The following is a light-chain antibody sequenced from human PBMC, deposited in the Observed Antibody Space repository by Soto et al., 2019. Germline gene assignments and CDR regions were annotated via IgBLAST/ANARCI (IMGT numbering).Light chain of an antibody. CDR2: TTS. CDR3: LQHNSYPRT. V-gene: IGKV1-17*03. CDR1: QGISNY. Sequence: DVQMTQSPSAVSASVGDRGKITCRASQGISNYLAWFQQKPGKVPKRLIYTTSTLQSGVPSRFSGSRSGTEFTLTISSLQPEDIATYYCLQHNSYPRTFGGGTKVDIK. J-gene: IGKJ4*01.